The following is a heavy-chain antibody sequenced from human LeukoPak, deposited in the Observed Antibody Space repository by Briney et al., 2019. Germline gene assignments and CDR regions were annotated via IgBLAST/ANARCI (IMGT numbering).Heavy chain of an antibody. D-gene: IGHD3-9*01. J-gene: IGHJ4*02. V-gene: IGHV1-8*01. Sequence: ASVKVSCKASGYTFTSYDINWVRQATGQGLEWMGWMNPNSGNTGYAQKFQGRVTITRNTSISTAYMELSSLRSEDTAVYYCARGRGYDILTGDDYWGQGTLVTVSS. CDR3: ARGRGYDILTGDDY. CDR1: GYTFTSYD. CDR2: MNPNSGNT.